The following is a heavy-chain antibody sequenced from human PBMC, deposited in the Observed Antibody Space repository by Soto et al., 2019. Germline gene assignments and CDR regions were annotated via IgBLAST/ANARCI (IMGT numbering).Heavy chain of an antibody. CDR3: AKDPERAPWYNWFDP. CDR1: GFTFSSYE. Sequence: PGGSLRLPCAASGFTFSSYEMNWVRQAPGKGLEWVSYISSSGSTIYYADSVKGRFTISRDNSKNTLYLQMNSLRAEDTAVYYCAKDPERAPWYNWFDPWGQGTLVTASS. J-gene: IGHJ5*02. CDR2: ISSSGSTI. D-gene: IGHD1-1*01. V-gene: IGHV3-48*03.